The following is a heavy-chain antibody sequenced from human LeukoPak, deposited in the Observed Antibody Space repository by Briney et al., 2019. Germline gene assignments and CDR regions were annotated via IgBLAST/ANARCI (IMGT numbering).Heavy chain of an antibody. Sequence: GGSLRLSCAASGFTVSSNYMSWVRQAPGKGLEWVSVIYSGGSTYYADSVKGRFTISRDNSKNTLYLQMNSLRPEDTALYYCVKDGGRGASHRGKENWFDPWGQGTLVTVSS. CDR1: GFTVSSNY. J-gene: IGHJ5*02. V-gene: IGHV3-53*05. CDR2: IYSGGST. CDR3: VKDGGRGASHRGKENWFDP. D-gene: IGHD1-26*01.